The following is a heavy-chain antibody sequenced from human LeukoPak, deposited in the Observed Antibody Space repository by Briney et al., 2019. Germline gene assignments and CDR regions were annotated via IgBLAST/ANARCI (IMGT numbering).Heavy chain of an antibody. Sequence: SETLSLTCTVSGGSISSSSYYWGWIRQPPGKGLEWIGSIHYGGSTYYNPSLKSRVTISVDTSKNQFSLKLTSVTAADMALYYCARPNAAGFTSAFDIWGQGTMVTVSS. D-gene: IGHD2-15*01. J-gene: IGHJ3*02. CDR1: GGSISSSSYY. CDR3: ARPNAAGFTSAFDI. V-gene: IGHV4-39*01. CDR2: IHYGGST.